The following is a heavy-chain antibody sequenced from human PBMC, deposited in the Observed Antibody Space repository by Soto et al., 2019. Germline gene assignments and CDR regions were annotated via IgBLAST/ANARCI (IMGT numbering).Heavy chain of an antibody. CDR3: AKAHLWFGEAGWFDP. CDR1: GFTFSSYG. J-gene: IGHJ5*02. CDR2: ISYDGSNK. V-gene: IGHV3-30*18. D-gene: IGHD3-10*01. Sequence: QVQLVESGGGVVQPGRSLRLSCAASGFTFSSYGMHWVRQAPGKGLEWVAVISYDGSNKYYADSVKGRFTISRDNSKNTLYLQMNSLRAEDTAVYYCAKAHLWFGEAGWFDPWGQGTLVTVSS.